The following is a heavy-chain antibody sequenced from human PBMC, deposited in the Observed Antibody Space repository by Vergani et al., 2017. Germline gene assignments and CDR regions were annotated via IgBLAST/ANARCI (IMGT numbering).Heavy chain of an antibody. CDR2: IIPILGIA. Sequence: QVQLVQSGAEVKKPGSSVKVSCKASGGTFSSYAIRWVRQAPGQGLEWMGRIIPILGIAKYAQKFQGRVTITADKSTSTAYMELSSLRSEDTAVYYCARARRDGYNFAGCDYWGQGTLVTVSS. D-gene: IGHD5-24*01. CDR3: ARARRDGYNFAGCDY. V-gene: IGHV1-69*04. CDR1: GGTFSSYA. J-gene: IGHJ4*02.